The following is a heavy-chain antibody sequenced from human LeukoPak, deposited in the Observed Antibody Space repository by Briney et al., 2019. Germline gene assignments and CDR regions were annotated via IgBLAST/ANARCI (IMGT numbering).Heavy chain of an antibody. V-gene: IGHV3-21*01. D-gene: IGHD4-23*01. CDR1: GFTFSSYT. J-gene: IGHJ3*02. CDR2: ISSSSAYK. Sequence: GGSLRLSCAASGFTFSSYTMNWVRQAPGKGLEWVSPISSSSAYKYYADSVKGRFTISRDNAKNSLYLQLNSLRAEDTALYFCARRFLNSLDIWGQGTMVVVSS. CDR3: ARRFLNSLDI.